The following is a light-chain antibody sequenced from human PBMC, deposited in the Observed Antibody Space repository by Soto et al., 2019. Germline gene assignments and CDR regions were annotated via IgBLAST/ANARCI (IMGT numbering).Light chain of an antibody. Sequence: ESVLTQSPATLSLSPGERATLSCRASPSVSNSLAWYQHKPGQAPRLLIYDASNRATGVPTRFSGSGSGTDFTLTISRLEPEDFAVYYCQHYGTSLYTFGQGTKLEIK. V-gene: IGKV3-11*01. J-gene: IGKJ2*01. CDR3: QHYGTSLYT. CDR2: DAS. CDR1: PSVSNS.